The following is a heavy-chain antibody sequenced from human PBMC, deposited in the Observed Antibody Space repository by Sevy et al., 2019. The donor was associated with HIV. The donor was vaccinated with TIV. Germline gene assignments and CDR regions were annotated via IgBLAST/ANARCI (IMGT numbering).Heavy chain of an antibody. CDR3: AGDRRGGRYSGSSDY. J-gene: IGHJ4*02. CDR2: ISAYNGNT. V-gene: IGHV1-18*04. D-gene: IGHD1-26*01. CDR1: GYTFTSYG. Sequence: ASVKGSCKASGYTFTSYGISWVRQAPGQGLEWMGWISAYNGNTNYAQKLQGRVTMTTDTSTSTAYMELRSLRSDDTAVYYCAGDRRGGRYSGSSDYWGQGTLVTVSS.